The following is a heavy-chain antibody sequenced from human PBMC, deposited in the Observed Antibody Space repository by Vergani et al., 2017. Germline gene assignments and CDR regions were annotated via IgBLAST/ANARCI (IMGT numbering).Heavy chain of an antibody. J-gene: IGHJ6*03. V-gene: IGHV3-7*01. Sequence: EVHLEESGGGLVQPGGSLRLSCAASGFTFGDYYMAWIRLAPGKGLDWVASIKRGGTETFYVDSVKGRFTIARDNAKPTLYLQMNSLRDEDRGVYYCARDKSKRAPAVMGTYYYYMDVWGKGTKVTVSS. D-gene: IGHD3-16*01. CDR2: IKRGGTET. CDR1: GFTFGDYY. CDR3: ARDKSKRAPAVMGTYYYYMDV.